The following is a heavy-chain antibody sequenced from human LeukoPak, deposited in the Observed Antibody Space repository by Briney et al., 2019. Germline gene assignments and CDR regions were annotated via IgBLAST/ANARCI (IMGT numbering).Heavy chain of an antibody. CDR1: GFTFGDYA. CDR2: IRSKAYGGTT. D-gene: IGHD1-26*01. Sequence: GGSLRLSCTASGFTFGDYAMSWFRQAPGKGLEWVGFIRSKAYGGTTEYAASVKGRFTISRDNSKSTLYLQMNSLRAEETAVYYCAKDTPASEPDYYYGMDVWGQGTTVTVSS. J-gene: IGHJ6*02. V-gene: IGHV3-49*03. CDR3: AKDTPASEPDYYYGMDV.